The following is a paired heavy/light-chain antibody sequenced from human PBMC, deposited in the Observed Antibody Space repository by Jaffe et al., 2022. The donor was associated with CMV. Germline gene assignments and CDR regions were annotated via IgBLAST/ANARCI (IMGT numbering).Heavy chain of an antibody. V-gene: IGHV3-48*02. J-gene: IGHJ4*02. CDR1: GFTFSSCA. CDR2: ISSTSRTI. CDR3: AREQGYSSSWPVPFDY. Sequence: VQLVESGGGLVQPGGSLRLSCAASGFTFSSCAMNWVRQAPGKGLEWVSYISSTSRTIYYADSVKGRFTISRDNAKNSLYLQMNSLRDEDTAVYYCAREQGYSSSWPVPFDYWGQGTPVTVSS. D-gene: IGHD6-13*01.
Light chain of an antibody. CDR3: QQYYSTPYT. CDR1: QTVLYRSNNKNY. J-gene: IGKJ2*01. V-gene: IGKV4-1*01. CDR2: WAS. Sequence: DIVMTQSPDSLAVSLGERATINCKSSQTVLYRSNNKNYLAWYQQKPGQPPKLLIYWASTRESGVPDRFSGSGSGTDFTLTISSLQAEDVAVYYCQQYYSTPYTFGQGTKLEIK.